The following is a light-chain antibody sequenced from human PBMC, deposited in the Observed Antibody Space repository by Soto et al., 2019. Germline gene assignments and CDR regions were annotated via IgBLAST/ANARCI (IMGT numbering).Light chain of an antibody. Sequence: EIVLTHSRTTLTLSPVVKATLSSRASQSVSSYLAWYQQKPGQAPRLLIYDASNRATGIPARFSGSGSGTDFTLTISSLEPEDFAVYYCQQYNNWLTWTSGQATKVDIK. V-gene: IGKV3-11*01. CDR2: DAS. J-gene: IGKJ1*01. CDR1: QSVSSY. CDR3: QQYNNWLTWT.